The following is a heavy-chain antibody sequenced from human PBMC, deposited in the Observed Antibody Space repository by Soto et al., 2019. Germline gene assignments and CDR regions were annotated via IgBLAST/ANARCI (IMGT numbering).Heavy chain of an antibody. V-gene: IGHV2-70*01. CDR2: IVWDDDK. J-gene: IGHJ4*02. D-gene: IGHD6-13*01. Sequence: VSGPTLVNPTQTLTLTCTFSGFSLSTSGMCVSWIRQPPGKALEWLALIVWDDDKYYSTSLKTRLTISKDTSKNQVVLTMTNMDPVGTATYYCARTLIAAAGNFFDYWGQGTLVTVSS. CDR3: ARTLIAAAGNFFDY. CDR1: GFSLSTSGMC.